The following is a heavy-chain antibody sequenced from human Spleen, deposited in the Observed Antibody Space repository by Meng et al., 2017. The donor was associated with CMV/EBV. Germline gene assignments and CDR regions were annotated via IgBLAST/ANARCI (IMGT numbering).Heavy chain of an antibody. CDR2: INPNSGGT. D-gene: IGHD4-11*01. Sequence: ASVKVSCKASGYTLTGYYMHWVRQAPGQGLEWMGWINPNSGGTNYAQKFQGRVTMTRDTSISTAYMELSRLRSDDTAVYYCARGRTVTFPNFGYWGQGTLVTVSS. CDR1: GYTLTGYY. J-gene: IGHJ4*02. CDR3: ARGRTVTFPNFGY. V-gene: IGHV1-2*02.